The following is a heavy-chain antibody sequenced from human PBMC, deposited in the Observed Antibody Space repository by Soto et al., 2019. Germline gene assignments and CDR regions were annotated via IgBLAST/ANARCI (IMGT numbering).Heavy chain of an antibody. V-gene: IGHV3-11*01. CDR3: ARVNGHYYYGMDV. D-gene: IGHD1-1*01. Sequence: QVQLVESGGGLVKPGGSLRLSCAACGFTFSDYYMSWIRQAPGKGQVWVSDSSSSGSTIYYADSVKGRFTISRDNAKNSLYLQMNSLRAEDTAVYYCARVNGHYYYGMDVWGQGTTVTVSS. J-gene: IGHJ6*02. CDR1: GFTFSDYY. CDR2: SSSSGSTI.